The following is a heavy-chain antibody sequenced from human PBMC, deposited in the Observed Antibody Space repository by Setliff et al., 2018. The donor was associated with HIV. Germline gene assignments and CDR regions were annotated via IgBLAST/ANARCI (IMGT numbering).Heavy chain of an antibody. CDR2: VSKSGDST. J-gene: IGHJ4*02. V-gene: IGHV3-48*03. D-gene: IGHD6-13*01. CDR3: AKDPSDSSSWYYFHY. Sequence: GGSLRLSCVVSGFIFSRFEMNWVRQAPGKGLEWISYVSKSGDSTHYADSVKGRFTISRDNAKNSLYLQMNSLRADDTAVYYCAKDPSDSSSWYYFHYWGQGALVTVSS. CDR1: GFIFSRFE.